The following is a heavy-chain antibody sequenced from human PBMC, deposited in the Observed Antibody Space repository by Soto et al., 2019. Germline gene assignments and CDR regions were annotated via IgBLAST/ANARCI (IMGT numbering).Heavy chain of an antibody. CDR3: RRHKGGVDVFDI. D-gene: IGHD3-16*01. V-gene: IGHV4-59*08. J-gene: IGHJ3*02. CDR1: GDSIGVFY. Sequence: SETLSLTCSVSGDSIGVFYWSWIRQPPGKELQWIGYVYYSGITDYNPSLKSRVSISVDTSKNQLSLKLSSVTAADTAVYYCRRHKGGVDVFDIWGQGKMVTVSS. CDR2: VYYSGIT.